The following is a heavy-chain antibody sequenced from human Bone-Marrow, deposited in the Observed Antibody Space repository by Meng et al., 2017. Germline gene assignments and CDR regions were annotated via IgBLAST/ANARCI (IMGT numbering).Heavy chain of an antibody. CDR1: GFTFSSYA. Sequence: GGSLRLSCAASGFTFSSYAMSWVRQAPGKGLEWVSAISGSGGSTYYADSVRGRFTISRDNAKNSLYLEMNSLRAEDTAVYYCARDATYSRDYDYDYGMDVWGQGTTVTVSS. CDR2: ISGSGGST. D-gene: IGHD4-11*01. J-gene: IGHJ6*02. CDR3: ARDATYSRDYDYDYGMDV. V-gene: IGHV3-23*01.